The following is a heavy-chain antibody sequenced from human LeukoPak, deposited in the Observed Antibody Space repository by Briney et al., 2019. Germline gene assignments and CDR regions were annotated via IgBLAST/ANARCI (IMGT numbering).Heavy chain of an antibody. V-gene: IGHV3-30*04. Sequence: GGSLRLSCAASGFTFNDCAVHWVRQAPGKGLGWVATISYDGNDRYYADSVKGRFTISRDNSKNTLYLQMSNLKTGDTAVYYCAAAISGVRGWFDPWGQGTLVTVSS. CDR3: AAAISGVRGWFDP. CDR2: ISYDGNDR. CDR1: GFTFNDCA. D-gene: IGHD3-10*02. J-gene: IGHJ5*02.